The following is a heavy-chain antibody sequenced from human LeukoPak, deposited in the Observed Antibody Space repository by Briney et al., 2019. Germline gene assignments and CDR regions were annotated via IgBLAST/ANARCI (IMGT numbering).Heavy chain of an antibody. CDR1: GFTFSSYS. CDR2: ISSSSSYI. J-gene: IGHJ6*02. Sequence: GESLRLSCAASGFTFSSYSMNWVRQAPGKGLEWVSSISSSSSYIYYADSVKGRFTISRDNAKDSLYLQMNSLRAEDTAVYYCARDHYYDSSVYYGMDVWGQGTTVTVSS. CDR3: ARDHYYDSSVYYGMDV. D-gene: IGHD3-22*01. V-gene: IGHV3-21*01.